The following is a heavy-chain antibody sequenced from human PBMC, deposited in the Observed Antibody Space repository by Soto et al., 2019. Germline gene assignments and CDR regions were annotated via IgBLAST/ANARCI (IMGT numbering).Heavy chain of an antibody. CDR1: GGSFSGYI. Sequence: SETLSLTCDVYGGSFSGYIWTWIRQTPGKGLQWIGQINHSGSTYYNPSLKSRVTISVDTSKNQFSLKLSSVTAADTTVYFCAREGNLGRWIQPLDSWGQGTLVTVSS. V-gene: IGHV4-34*09. D-gene: IGHD2-2*03. CDR2: INHSGST. CDR3: AREGNLGRWIQPLDS. J-gene: IGHJ4*02.